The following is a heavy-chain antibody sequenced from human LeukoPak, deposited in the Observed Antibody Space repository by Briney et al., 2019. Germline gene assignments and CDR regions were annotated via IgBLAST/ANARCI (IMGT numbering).Heavy chain of an antibody. D-gene: IGHD3-3*01. Sequence: PSETLSLTCAVYGGSFSGYYWSWIRQPPGKGLEWIGYIYYSGSTNYNPSLKSRVTISVDTSKNQFSLKLSSVTAADTAVYYCARAAWSGYYRYYYYGMDVWGQGTTVTVSS. V-gene: IGHV4-59*01. CDR2: IYYSGST. CDR1: GGSFSGYY. J-gene: IGHJ6*02. CDR3: ARAAWSGYYRYYYYGMDV.